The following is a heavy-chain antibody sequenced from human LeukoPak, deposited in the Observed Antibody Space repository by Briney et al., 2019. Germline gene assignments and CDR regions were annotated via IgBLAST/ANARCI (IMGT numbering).Heavy chain of an antibody. J-gene: IGHJ4*02. D-gene: IGHD2-15*01. CDR1: GFTFSSYG. Sequence: GGSLRLSCAASGFTFSSYGMSWVRQAPGKGLEWVSAISGSGGSTYYADSVKGRFTISRDNAKHSLYLQMNSLRAEDTAVYYCARGGAEYCSGGSCYGDYWGQGTLVTVSS. V-gene: IGHV3-23*01. CDR2: ISGSGGST. CDR3: ARGGAEYCSGGSCYGDY.